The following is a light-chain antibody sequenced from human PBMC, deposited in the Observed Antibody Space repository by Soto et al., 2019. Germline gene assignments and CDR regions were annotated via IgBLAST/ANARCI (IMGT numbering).Light chain of an antibody. J-gene: IGKJ2*01. CDR3: QQYKTYAT. CDR2: DAS. Sequence: DIQITQSPSTLSSSVVDRLTITCRASQSISTWLVWYQQKPGKAPKVLIYDASSLQSGVPSRFSGHGSGTDFTLTISSLQPDDSAIYYCQQYKTYATFGQGTKVDIK. V-gene: IGKV1-5*01. CDR1: QSISTW.